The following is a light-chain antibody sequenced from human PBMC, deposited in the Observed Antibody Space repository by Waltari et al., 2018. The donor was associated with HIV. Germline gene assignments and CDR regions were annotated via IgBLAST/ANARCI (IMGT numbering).Light chain of an antibody. J-gene: IGLJ2*01. CDR3: QAWDANRVI. Sequence: TQPPSVSVSSGQTASITCSGEKLADKFPCWYQKKPAQPPILLVSHNSRRPSGVPERFSASKSANTATLTSRGAQPLDESEYFCQAWDANRVIFGGGTTLTVL. V-gene: IGLV3-1*01. CDR1: KLADKF. CDR2: HNS.